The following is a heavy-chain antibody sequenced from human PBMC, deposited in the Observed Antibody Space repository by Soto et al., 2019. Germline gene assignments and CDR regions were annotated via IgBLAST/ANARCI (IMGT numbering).Heavy chain of an antibody. D-gene: IGHD1-26*01. CDR1: GFTFSSYG. J-gene: IGHJ3*02. CDR2: ISYDGSNK. V-gene: IGHV3-30*18. CDR3: AKVGAKSADAFDI. Sequence: GGSLRLSCAASGFTFSSYGMHWVRQAPGKGLEWVAVISYDGSNKYYADSVKGRFTISRDNSKNTLYLQMSSLRAEDTAVYYCAKVGAKSADAFDIWGQGTMVTVSS.